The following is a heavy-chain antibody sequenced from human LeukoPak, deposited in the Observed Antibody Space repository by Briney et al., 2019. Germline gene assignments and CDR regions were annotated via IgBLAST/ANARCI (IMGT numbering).Heavy chain of an antibody. Sequence: GGSLRLSCAASGFTFSSSAMSWVRHAPGKGLEWVSAISGSGGSTYYADSVKGRFTISRDNSKNTLYLQMSSLTAEDTAVYYCAKGRYGSSQYIGVSWGQGTLVTVSS. V-gene: IGHV3-23*01. CDR3: AKGRYGSSQYIGVS. D-gene: IGHD6-6*01. J-gene: IGHJ5*02. CDR2: ISGSGGST. CDR1: GFTFSSSA.